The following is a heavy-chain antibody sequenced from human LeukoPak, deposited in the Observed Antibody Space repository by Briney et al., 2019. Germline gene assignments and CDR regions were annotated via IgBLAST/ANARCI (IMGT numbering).Heavy chain of an antibody. Sequence: GRSLRLSCAASGFTFSSYGMHWVRQAPGKGLEWVAVISYDGSNKYYADSVKGRFTISRDNSKNTLYLQMNSLRAEDTAVYYCARDPFLTYYFAYWGQGTLATVSS. J-gene: IGHJ4*02. CDR3: ARDPFLTYYFAY. CDR1: GFTFSSYG. D-gene: IGHD2/OR15-2a*01. V-gene: IGHV3-30*03. CDR2: ISYDGSNK.